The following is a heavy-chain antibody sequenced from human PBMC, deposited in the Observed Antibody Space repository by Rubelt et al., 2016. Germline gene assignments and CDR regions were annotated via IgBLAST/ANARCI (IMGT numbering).Heavy chain of an antibody. CDR1: GGSFSDYY. Sequence: QVQLQQWGAGLLKPSETLSLTCAVYGGSFSDYYWSWIRQPPGKGLEWIGEINHSGSTNYNPSLKSRVTVSVDTSKNQFSLNLGSVTAADTAVYYCARGLGFNFRVRGVMGYWGQGTLVTVSS. CDR3: ARGLGFNFRVRGVMGY. D-gene: IGHD2-8*01. CDR2: INHSGST. V-gene: IGHV4-34*01. J-gene: IGHJ4*02.